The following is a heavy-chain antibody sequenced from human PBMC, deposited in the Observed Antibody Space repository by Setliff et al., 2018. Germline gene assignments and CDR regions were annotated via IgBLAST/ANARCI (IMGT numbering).Heavy chain of an antibody. CDR1: GASINSLSW. D-gene: IGHD6-6*01. J-gene: IGHJ4*02. V-gene: IGHV4-4*02. Sequence: SETLSLTCTVSGASINSLSWWSWVRQPPGKGLEWVGEINHRGSTNYNPSLKSRVTISVDTSKDQFSLKLISMTAADTAVYYCARGRNVAARLLDSWGQGTLVTVSS. CDR3: ARGRNVAARLLDS. CDR2: INHRGST.